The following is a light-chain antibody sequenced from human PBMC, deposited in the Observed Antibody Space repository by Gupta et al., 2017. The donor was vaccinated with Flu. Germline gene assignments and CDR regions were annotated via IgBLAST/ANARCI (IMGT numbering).Light chain of an antibody. CDR2: DKK. J-gene: IGLJ3*02. CDR1: NMGTKS. CDR3: QVWDTINNFRV. Sequence: SYVLTQPPSVSLAPGQTARITCAVENMGTKSVQWYQQKAGQAPVLVVYDKKYRPSGTPERFSGSSSGETDTLTISGVEAGDEADYVCQVWDTINNFRVFGGGTQLTVL. V-gene: IGLV3-21*02.